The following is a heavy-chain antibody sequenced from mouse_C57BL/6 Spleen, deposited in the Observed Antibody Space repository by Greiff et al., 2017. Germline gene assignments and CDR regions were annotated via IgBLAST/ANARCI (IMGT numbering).Heavy chain of an antibody. CDR1: GFTFNTYA. J-gene: IGHJ4*01. CDR2: IRSKSSNYAT. Sequence: EVQLVESGGGLVQPKGSLKLSCAASGFTFNTYAMHWVRQAPGKGLEWVARIRSKSSNYATYYADSVKDRFTISRDDSQSMLYLQMNNLKTEDTAMDYCVRRGLRRGVYYAMDYWGQGTSVTVSS. CDR3: VRRGLRRGVYYAMDY. V-gene: IGHV10-3*01. D-gene: IGHD2-4*01.